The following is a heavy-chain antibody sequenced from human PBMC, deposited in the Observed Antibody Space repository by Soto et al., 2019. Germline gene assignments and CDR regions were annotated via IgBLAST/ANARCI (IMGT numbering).Heavy chain of an antibody. V-gene: IGHV1-46*03. D-gene: IGHD3-3*01. Sequence: ASVKVSCKASGYTFTSYYMHWVRQAPGQGLEWMGIINPSGGSTSYAQKFQGRVTMTRDTSTSTVYMELSSLRSEDMAVYYCARSPRTIFGVVSPPEYYYMDVWGKGTTVTVSS. CDR2: INPSGGST. CDR3: ARSPRTIFGVVSPPEYYYMDV. J-gene: IGHJ6*03. CDR1: GYTFTSYY.